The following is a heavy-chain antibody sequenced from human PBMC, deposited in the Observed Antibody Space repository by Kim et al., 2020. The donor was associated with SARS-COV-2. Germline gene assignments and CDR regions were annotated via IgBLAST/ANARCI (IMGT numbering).Heavy chain of an antibody. V-gene: IGHV3-33*06. J-gene: IGHJ4*02. CDR3: AKDLEGSSGWNGVTDY. D-gene: IGHD6-19*01. CDR1: GFTFSSYG. Sequence: GGSLRLSCAASGFTFSSYGMHWVRQAPGKGLEWVAVIWYDGSNKYYADSVKGRFTISRDNSKNTLYLQMNSLRAEDTAVYYCAKDLEGSSGWNGVTDYWGQGTLVTVSS. CDR2: IWYDGSNK.